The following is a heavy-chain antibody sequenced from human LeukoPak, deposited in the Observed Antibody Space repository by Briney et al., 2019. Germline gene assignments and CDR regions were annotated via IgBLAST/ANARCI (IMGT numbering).Heavy chain of an antibody. CDR3: ARGLDPVDIVATIDLDFDY. Sequence: SETLSLTCAVYGGSFSGYYWSWIRQPPGKGLEWIGEINHSGSTNHNPSLKSRVTISVDTSKNQFSLKLSSVTAADTAVYYCARGLDPVDIVATIDLDFDYWGQGTLVTVSS. CDR2: INHSGST. J-gene: IGHJ4*02. V-gene: IGHV4-34*01. CDR1: GGSFSGYY. D-gene: IGHD5-12*01.